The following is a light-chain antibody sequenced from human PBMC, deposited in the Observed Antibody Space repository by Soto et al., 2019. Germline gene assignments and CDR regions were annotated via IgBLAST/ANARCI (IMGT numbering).Light chain of an antibody. Sequence: DIQMTQSPSFLSASVGDRVTISCRASQAINTYLNLYQQKPGKAPKILICGTSDLQNGVPTRFSGGGTGTTFPITSRSLQPEDVATYYSQQSYNTLLSTFGHGTLLE. CDR2: GTS. V-gene: IGKV1-39*01. CDR1: QAINTY. CDR3: QQSYNTLLST. J-gene: IGKJ5*01.